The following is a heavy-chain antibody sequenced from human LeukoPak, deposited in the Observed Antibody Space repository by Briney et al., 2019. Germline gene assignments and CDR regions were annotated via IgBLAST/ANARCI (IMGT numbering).Heavy chain of an antibody. J-gene: IGHJ4*02. D-gene: IGHD2-2*01. Sequence: PGGSLRLSCAASGFTVSSNYMSWVRQAPGKGLEWVSVIYSGGSTYYADSVKGRFTISRDNSKNTLYLQMNSLRAEDTAVYYCASSFCSSTSCYWYYFDYWGQGTLVTVSS. CDR3: ASSFCSSTSCYWYYFDY. CDR1: GFTVSSNY. V-gene: IGHV3-53*01. CDR2: IYSGGST.